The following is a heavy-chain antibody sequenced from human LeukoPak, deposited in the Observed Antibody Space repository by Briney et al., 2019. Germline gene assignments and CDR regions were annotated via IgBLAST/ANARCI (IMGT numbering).Heavy chain of an antibody. CDR2: IRSKANSYAT. CDR3: TRIKEDCSGGSCYGPDH. J-gene: IGHJ4*02. D-gene: IGHD2-15*01. Sequence: PGGSLRLSCAASGFTFSGSAMHWVRQASGKGLEWVGRIRSKANSYATAYAASVKGRFTISRDDSKNTAYLQLNSLQTEDTAVFYCTRIKEDCSGGSCYGPDHRGQGTLVTVSS. V-gene: IGHV3-73*01. CDR1: GFTFSGSA.